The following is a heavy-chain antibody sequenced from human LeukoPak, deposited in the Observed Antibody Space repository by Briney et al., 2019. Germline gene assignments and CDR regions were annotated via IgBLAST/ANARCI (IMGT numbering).Heavy chain of an antibody. CDR1: GFTFSDYY. D-gene: IGHD3-10*01. V-gene: IGHV3-11*01. Sequence: PGGSLRLSCAASGFTFSDYYMSWIRQAPGKGLEWVSYISSSGSTIYYADSVKGRFTISRDNAKNSLYLQMNSLRAEDTAVYYCARSDLWFGELHYYGMDVWGQGTTVTVSS. CDR2: ISSSGSTI. J-gene: IGHJ6*02. CDR3: ARSDLWFGELHYYGMDV.